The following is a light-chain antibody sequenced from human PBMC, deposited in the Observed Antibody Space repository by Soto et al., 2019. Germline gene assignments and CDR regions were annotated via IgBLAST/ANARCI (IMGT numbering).Light chain of an antibody. CDR3: QHYNDYSWT. J-gene: IGKJ1*01. V-gene: IGKV1-5*03. Sequence: DIHMTQSPSTLSASVGDRVTITCRASQSISVWLAWYQQKPGKAPNLLIYKTSSLETGVPSRFSGSGSGTEFTLTIISLQPDDFATYYGQHYNDYSWTFGQGTKVEIK. CDR2: KTS. CDR1: QSISVW.